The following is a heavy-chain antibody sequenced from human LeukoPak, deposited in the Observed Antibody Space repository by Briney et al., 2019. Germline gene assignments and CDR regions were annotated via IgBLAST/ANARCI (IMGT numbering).Heavy chain of an antibody. Sequence: ASVKVSCKASGYTFTSYYMHWVRQAPGQGLEWMGGFDPEDGETIYAQKFQGRVTMTEDTSTDTAYMELSSLRSEDTAVYYCATGNRHGWPTEYWGQGTLVTVSS. CDR2: FDPEDGET. CDR3: ATGNRHGWPTEY. V-gene: IGHV1-24*01. D-gene: IGHD6-19*01. J-gene: IGHJ4*02. CDR1: GYTFTSYY.